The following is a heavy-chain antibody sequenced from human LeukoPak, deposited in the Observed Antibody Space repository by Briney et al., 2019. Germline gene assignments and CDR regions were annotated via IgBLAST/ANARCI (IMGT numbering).Heavy chain of an antibody. V-gene: IGHV4-59*11. CDR2: IHYSGNT. J-gene: IGHJ4*02. Sequence: SETLSLTCTVSGGSISGHYWSWIRQSPGKGVEWIAYIHYSGNTNYNPSLKMRFTISLYTSKNQFSLKLSTVTAADPAVHFCVRGGGWDDGRMGGGFDSWGQGTLVTVSS. D-gene: IGHD3-22*01. CDR3: VRGGGWDDGRMGGGFDS. CDR1: GGSISGHY.